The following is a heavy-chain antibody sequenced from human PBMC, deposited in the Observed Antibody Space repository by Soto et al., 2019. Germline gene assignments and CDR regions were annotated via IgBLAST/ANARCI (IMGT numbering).Heavy chain of an antibody. CDR3: ARPKRSGYDRGDSYYHTMDV. D-gene: IGHD3-3*01. CDR2: ILPMFGAV. CDR1: GGTSSNFV. J-gene: IGHJ6*02. Sequence: QVQLVQSGTEVKKSGSSVKVSCRASGGTSSNFVITWVRQVPGQGLEWLGGILPMFGAVKYAQKFQDRLIITADRTQQEGGMELGSLRSEDTAVYYCARPKRSGYDRGDSYYHTMDVWGHGTTVTVS. V-gene: IGHV1-69*01.